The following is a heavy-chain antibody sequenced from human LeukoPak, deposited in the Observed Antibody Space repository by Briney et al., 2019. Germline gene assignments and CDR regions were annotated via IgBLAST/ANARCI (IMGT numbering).Heavy chain of an antibody. J-gene: IGHJ4*02. D-gene: IGHD5-18*01. Sequence: GGSLRLSCAASGFTVSSNYMSWVRQAPGKGLEWVSVIYSGGSTYYADSVKGRFTISRDNSKNTLYLQMNSLRAEDTAVYYCARETTDTAMVFDYWGQGTLVTVSS. CDR1: GFTVSSNY. CDR3: ARETTDTAMVFDY. V-gene: IGHV3-53*01. CDR2: IYSGGST.